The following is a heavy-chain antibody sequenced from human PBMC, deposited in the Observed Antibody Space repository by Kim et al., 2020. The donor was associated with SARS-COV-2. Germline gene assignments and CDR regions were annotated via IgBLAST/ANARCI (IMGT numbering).Heavy chain of an antibody. V-gene: IGHV1-3*01. Sequence: ASVKVSCKASGYTFTSYAMHWVRQAPGQRLEWMGWINAGNGNTKYSQKFQGRVTITRDTSASTAYMELSSLRSEDTAVYYCARDGPARWLQLYYYYGMDVWGQGTTVTVSS. J-gene: IGHJ6*02. CDR3: ARDGPARWLQLYYYYGMDV. CDR1: GYTFTSYA. CDR2: INAGNGNT. D-gene: IGHD5-12*01.